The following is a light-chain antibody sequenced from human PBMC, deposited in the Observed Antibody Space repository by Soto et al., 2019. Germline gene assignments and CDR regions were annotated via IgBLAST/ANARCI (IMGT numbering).Light chain of an antibody. CDR1: QIITSW. V-gene: IGKV1-5*01. J-gene: IGKJ1*01. Sequence: DIQMTQSPSILSASVGDSVTITCRASQIITSWLAWYQQKPGKAPKLLISDVSNLESGVPSRFSGSGYGTEFTLTISSLQPDDFATYYCQQTYSTPPWTFGQGTKVAVK. CDR3: QQTYSTPPWT. CDR2: DVS.